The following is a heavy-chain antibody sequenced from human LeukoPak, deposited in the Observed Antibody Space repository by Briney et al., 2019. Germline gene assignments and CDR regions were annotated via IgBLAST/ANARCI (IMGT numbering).Heavy chain of an antibody. V-gene: IGHV3-7*01. CDR2: IKQDGSEK. Sequence: GGSLRLSCAASGFTFSSYWMSWVRQAPGKGLEWVANIKQDGSEKYYVDSVKGRFTISRDNAKNSLYLQMNSLRAEDTAVYYCAREAVRDFWSGYFDYWGQGTLVIVSS. D-gene: IGHD3-3*01. J-gene: IGHJ4*02. CDR3: AREAVRDFWSGYFDY. CDR1: GFTFSSYW.